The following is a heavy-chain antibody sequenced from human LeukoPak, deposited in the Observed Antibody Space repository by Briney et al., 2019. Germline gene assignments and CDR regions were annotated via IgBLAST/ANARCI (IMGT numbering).Heavy chain of an antibody. CDR1: GGSISSYY. D-gene: IGHD1-26*01. Sequence: NPSETLSLTCTVSGGSISSYYWSWIRQPPGKGLEWIGYIYYSGSTNYNPSLKSRVTISVDTSKNQFPLKLSSVTAADTAVYYCARGVVVGATLLFDYWGQGTLVTVSS. CDR2: IYYSGST. J-gene: IGHJ4*02. CDR3: ARGVVVGATLLFDY. V-gene: IGHV4-59*12.